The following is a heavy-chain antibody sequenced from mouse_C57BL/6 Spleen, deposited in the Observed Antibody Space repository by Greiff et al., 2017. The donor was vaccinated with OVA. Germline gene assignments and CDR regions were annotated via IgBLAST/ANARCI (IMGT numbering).Heavy chain of an antibody. D-gene: IGHD3-2*01. CDR1: GYTFTSYW. CDR2: IDPSDSYT. CDR3: ARRTARYYFDY. Sequence: QQSCKASGYTFTSYWMQWVKQRPGQGLEWIGEIDPSDSYTNYNQKFKGKATLTVDTSSSTAYKQLSSLTSEDSAVYYCARRTARYYFDYWGQGTTLTVSS. J-gene: IGHJ2*01. V-gene: IGHV1-50*01.